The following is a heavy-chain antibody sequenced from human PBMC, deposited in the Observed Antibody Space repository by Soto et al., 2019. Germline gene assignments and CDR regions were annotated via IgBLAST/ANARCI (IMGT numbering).Heavy chain of an antibody. CDR2: INPSGGST. D-gene: IGHD2-15*01. V-gene: IGHV1-46*03. CDR1: GYTFTSYY. CDR3: ARDPLSRWCSAGICYPLDAFAI. J-gene: IGHJ3*02. Sequence: QVQLVQSGAEVKKPGASVKVSCKASGYTFTSYYMHWVRQAPGPGLAWMGIINPSGGSTSYAQKYQDRSNRTGDTSASTGYMEVSSVRAEDPAVYYRARDPLSRWCSAGICYPLDAFAIWGQGTMVTVSS.